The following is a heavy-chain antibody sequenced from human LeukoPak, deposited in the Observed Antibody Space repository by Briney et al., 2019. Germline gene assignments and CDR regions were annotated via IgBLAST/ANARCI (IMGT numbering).Heavy chain of an antibody. CDR3: ARGGAVGVDY. V-gene: IGHV3-64*01. D-gene: IGHD3-3*01. Sequence: GGSLRLSCAASGLTFNSYAMQWVRQAPGKGLEYVSGISNDGDSTYYATSVKGRFIISRDNSKNMLYLQMGSLRAEDMAVYYCARGGAVGVDYWGQGTLVTVSS. J-gene: IGHJ4*02. CDR2: ISNDGDST. CDR1: GLTFNSYA.